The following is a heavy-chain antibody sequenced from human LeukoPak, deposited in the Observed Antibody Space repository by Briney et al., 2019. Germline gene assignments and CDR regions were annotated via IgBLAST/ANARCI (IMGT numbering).Heavy chain of an antibody. Sequence: ASVKVSRKASGGTFSSYAISWVRQAPGQGLEWMGRIIPMLGIANYAQKFQGRVTITADKSTSTAYMELSSLRSEDTAVYYCARENDFWSGYSPTTPYYFDYWGQGTLVTVSS. CDR1: GGTFSSYA. J-gene: IGHJ4*02. D-gene: IGHD3-3*01. CDR3: ARENDFWSGYSPTTPYYFDY. V-gene: IGHV1-69*04. CDR2: IIPMLGIA.